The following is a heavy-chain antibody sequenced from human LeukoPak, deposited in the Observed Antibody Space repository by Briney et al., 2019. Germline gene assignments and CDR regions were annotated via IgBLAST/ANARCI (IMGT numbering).Heavy chain of an antibody. J-gene: IGHJ4*02. CDR1: GFTFSSYS. V-gene: IGHV3-21*01. Sequence: GGSLRLSCAASGFTFSSYSMNWVRQAPGKGLEWVSSISSSSSYIYYADSVKGRFTISRDNAKNSLYLQMNSLRAEDTAVYYCARGFHSGSYFGYFDYWGQGTLVTVSS. CDR2: ISSSSSYI. D-gene: IGHD1-26*01. CDR3: ARGFHSGSYFGYFDY.